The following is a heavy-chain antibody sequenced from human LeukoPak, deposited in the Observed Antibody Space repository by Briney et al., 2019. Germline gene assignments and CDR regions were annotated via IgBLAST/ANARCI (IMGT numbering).Heavy chain of an antibody. J-gene: IGHJ4*02. CDR3: ARAPITMVRGVLDY. CDR2: IYHSGST. Sequence: SETLSLTCAVYGGSFSGYYWSWIRQPPGKGLEWIGSIYHSGSTYYNPSLKSRVTISVDTSKNQFSLKLSSVTAADTAVYYCARAPITMVRGVLDYWGQGTLVTVSP. D-gene: IGHD3-10*01. CDR1: GGSFSGYY. V-gene: IGHV4-34*01.